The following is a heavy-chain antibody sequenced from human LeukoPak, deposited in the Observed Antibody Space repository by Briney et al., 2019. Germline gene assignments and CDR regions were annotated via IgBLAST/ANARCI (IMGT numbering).Heavy chain of an antibody. CDR3: ARGLCGSGGCNYNYYGMDV. CDR1: GGSFSGDY. J-gene: IGHJ6*02. Sequence: SETLSLTCAVYGGSFSGDYWSWIRQPPGKGLEWIGDINHSGSTNYNPSLKSRVTTSEDTSKNQFSLKLSSVTAADTAVYYCARGLCGSGGCNYNYYGMDVWGQGTTVTVSS. V-gene: IGHV4-34*01. D-gene: IGHD3-10*01. CDR2: INHSGST.